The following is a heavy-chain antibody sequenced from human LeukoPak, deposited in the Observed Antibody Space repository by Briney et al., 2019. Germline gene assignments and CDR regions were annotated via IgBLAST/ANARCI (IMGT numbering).Heavy chain of an antibody. CDR1: GGSISSYY. CDR2: INHSGST. J-gene: IGHJ4*02. CDR3: ARGSSITMSGKIDY. Sequence: MSSETLSLTCTVSGGSISSYYWSWIRQPPGKGLEWIGEINHSGSTNYNPSLKSRVTISVDTSKNQFSLKLSSVTAADTAVYYCARGSSITMSGKIDYWGQGTLVTVSS. D-gene: IGHD3-10*02. V-gene: IGHV4-34*01.